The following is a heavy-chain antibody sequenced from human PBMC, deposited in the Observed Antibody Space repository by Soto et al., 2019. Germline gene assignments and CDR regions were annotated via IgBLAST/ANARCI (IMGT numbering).Heavy chain of an antibody. V-gene: IGHV4-59*02. D-gene: IGHD5-18*01. Sequence: SETLSLTCNVSGRSVINYYWSWIRQPPGKGLEWIGYIYYSGSTNYNPSLKSRVTISVDTSKNQCSLKLSSVTAADTAVYYCARERDSYGYSDYWGQGTLVTVSA. CDR3: ARERDSYGYSDY. J-gene: IGHJ4*02. CDR1: GRSVINYY. CDR2: IYYSGST.